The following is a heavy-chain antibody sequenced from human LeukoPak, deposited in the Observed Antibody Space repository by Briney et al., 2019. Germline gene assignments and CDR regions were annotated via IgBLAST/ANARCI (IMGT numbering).Heavy chain of an antibody. D-gene: IGHD3-22*01. CDR1: GGTFSSYA. V-gene: IGHV1-69*04. J-gene: IGHJ4*02. CDR2: ITPILGIA. CDR3: ARGYYDSSGYANYFDY. Sequence: SVKVSCKASGGTFSSYAISWVRQAPGQGLEWMGRITPILGIANYAQKFQGRVTITADKSTSTAYMELSSLRSEDTAVYYCARGYYDSSGYANYFDYWGQGTLVTVSS.